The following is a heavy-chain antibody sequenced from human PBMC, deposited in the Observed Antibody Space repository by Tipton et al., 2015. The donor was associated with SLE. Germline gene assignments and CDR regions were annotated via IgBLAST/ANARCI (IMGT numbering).Heavy chain of an antibody. J-gene: IGHJ5*02. CDR1: GGSISSSSYY. V-gene: IGHV4-39*07. D-gene: IGHD3-10*01. CDR2: IYYSGST. Sequence: TLSLTCTVSGGSISSSSYYWGWIRQPPGKGLEWIGSIYYSGSTYYNPSLKSRVTISVDTSKNQFSLKLSSVTAADTAVYYCAALGGGGLWFGEPFDPWGQGTLVTVSS. CDR3: AALGGGGLWFGEPFDP.